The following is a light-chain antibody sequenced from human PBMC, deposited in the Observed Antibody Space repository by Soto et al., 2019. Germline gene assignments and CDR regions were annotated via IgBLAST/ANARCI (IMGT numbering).Light chain of an antibody. CDR2: DVT. CDR1: SSDVGSYNY. Sequence: QSALTQPASVSGSPGQSITISCTGTSSDVGSYNYVSWYRQHPGKAPQLLIYDVTRRPAGVSSRFSGSKSDNTASLTISWLQAEDEADYYCSSYTDTTTRYVFGSGTKVTVL. J-gene: IGLJ1*01. V-gene: IGLV2-14*03. CDR3: SSYTDTTTRYV.